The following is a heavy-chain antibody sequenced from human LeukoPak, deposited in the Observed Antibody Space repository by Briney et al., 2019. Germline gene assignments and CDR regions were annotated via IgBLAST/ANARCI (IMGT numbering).Heavy chain of an antibody. CDR2: IIPIFGTA. V-gene: IGHV1-69*13. D-gene: IGHD5-24*01. Sequence: GASVKVSCKASGGTFSSYAISWVRQAPGQGLEWMGGIIPIFGTANYAQKFQGRVTITADESTSTAYMELSSLRSEDTAVYYCAREYPSRDGYQGSHNYVPDAFDIWGQGTMVTVSS. J-gene: IGHJ3*02. CDR3: AREYPSRDGYQGSHNYVPDAFDI. CDR1: GGTFSSYA.